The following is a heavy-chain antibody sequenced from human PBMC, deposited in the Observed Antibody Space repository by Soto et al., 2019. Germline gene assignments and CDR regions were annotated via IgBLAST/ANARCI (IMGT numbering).Heavy chain of an antibody. CDR2: IYYSGST. CDR3: ARRGSGSYSDY. V-gene: IGHV4-39*01. CDR1: GGSISSSSYY. J-gene: IGHJ4*02. D-gene: IGHD3-10*01. Sequence: QLQLQESGPGLVKPSETLSLTCTVSGGSISSSSYYWGWIRQPPGKGLEWIGSIYYSGSTYYNPSLKSRVTISVDTSKTQFYLKLGSGTAADTAVYYCARRGSGSYSDYWGQGTLVTVSS.